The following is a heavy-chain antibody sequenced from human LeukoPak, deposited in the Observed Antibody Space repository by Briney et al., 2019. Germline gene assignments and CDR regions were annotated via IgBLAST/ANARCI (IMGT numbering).Heavy chain of an antibody. D-gene: IGHD4-17*01. V-gene: IGHV3-21*01. CDR1: GFTFSSRS. Sequence: GGSLRLPCAASGFTFSSRSMNWVRQARGKGLEWVSAISSDSSYIYYVDSVRGRFTISRDNAKNSLYLQMNSLRAEDTAVYYCARIRDFGASYHYFYMDVWGKGTTVTVSS. CDR2: ISSDSSYI. J-gene: IGHJ6*03. CDR3: ARIRDFGASYHYFYMDV.